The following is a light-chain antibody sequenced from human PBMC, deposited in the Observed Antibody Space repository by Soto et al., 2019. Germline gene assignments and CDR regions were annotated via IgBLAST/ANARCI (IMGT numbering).Light chain of an antibody. CDR3: QQYGRSPTWT. J-gene: IGKJ1*01. CDR1: QTISGTY. CDR2: SSS. Sequence: EIVLTQSPGTLSLSPGERATLPCRASQTISGTYLAWYQQKPGQAPRLLVYSSSSRAAGVSDRFSGSGSWTDFSLTISRLEPEDFAMYYCQQYGRSPTWTFGQGTKVEIK. V-gene: IGKV3-20*01.